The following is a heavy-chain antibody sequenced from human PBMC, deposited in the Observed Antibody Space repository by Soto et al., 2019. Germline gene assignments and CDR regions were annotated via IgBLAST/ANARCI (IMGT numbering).Heavy chain of an antibody. CDR2: TYYRSNWRH. Sequence: SQTLSLTCAISGDSVSSNTAAWNWIRSSPSRGLEWLGRTYYRSNWRHDYAVSVKSRITVNPDTSKNHFSLQLNSVTPDDTAVYYCARGVAGSGFDLWGQGTLVTVYS. CDR1: GDSVSSNTAA. V-gene: IGHV6-1*01. J-gene: IGHJ4*02. D-gene: IGHD2-15*01. CDR3: ARGVAGSGFDL.